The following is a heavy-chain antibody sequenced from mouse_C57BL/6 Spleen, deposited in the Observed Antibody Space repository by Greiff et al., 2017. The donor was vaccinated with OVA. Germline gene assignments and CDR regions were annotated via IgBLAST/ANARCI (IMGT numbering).Heavy chain of an antibody. CDR2: IDPSDSYT. CDR3: ARSDGPYYFDY. D-gene: IGHD2-3*01. Sequence: QVQLQQPGAELVKPGASVKLSCKASGYTFTSYWMQWVKQRPGQGLEWLGEIDPSDSYTNYNQKFKGKATLTVDTSSSTAYMQLSSLTSEDSAVYYCARSDGPYYFDYWGQGTTLTVSS. V-gene: IGHV1-50*01. J-gene: IGHJ2*01. CDR1: GYTFTSYW.